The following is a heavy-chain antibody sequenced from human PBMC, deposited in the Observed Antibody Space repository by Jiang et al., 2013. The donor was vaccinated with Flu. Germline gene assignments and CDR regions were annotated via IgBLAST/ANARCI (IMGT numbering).Heavy chain of an antibody. J-gene: IGHJ3*02. CDR2: IVVGSGNT. Sequence: SGAEVKKPGTSVKVSCKASGFTFTSSAVQWVRQARGQRLGWIGWIVVGSGNTNYAQKFQERVTITRDMSTSTAYMELSSLRSEDTAVYYCAAGEAAADIDAFDIWGQGTMVTVSS. CDR1: GFTFTSSA. V-gene: IGHV1-58*01. D-gene: IGHD6-13*01. CDR3: AAGEAAADIDAFDI.